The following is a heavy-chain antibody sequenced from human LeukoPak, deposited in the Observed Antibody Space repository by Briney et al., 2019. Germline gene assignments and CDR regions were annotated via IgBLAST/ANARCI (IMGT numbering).Heavy chain of an antibody. J-gene: IGHJ4*02. D-gene: IGHD3-22*01. Sequence: GGSLRLSCEASGFSLSSSYMNWVRQAPGMGLEWVSVLYSGGSTYYADSVKDRFIISRDNTKNTLYLQMNSLRAEDTAVYYCARGAYDSSGIFDCWGQGTLVTVSS. CDR1: GFSLSSSY. V-gene: IGHV3-66*01. CDR3: ARGAYDSSGIFDC. CDR2: LYSGGST.